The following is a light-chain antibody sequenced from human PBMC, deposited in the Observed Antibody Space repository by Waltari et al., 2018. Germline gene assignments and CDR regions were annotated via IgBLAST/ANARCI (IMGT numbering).Light chain of an antibody. CDR2: DVS. Sequence: ILLTQSPATLSLSPGQRATLPCRATKSVSVYLAWYQQKRGQAPRLLIYDVSNRATGIPDRFSGSGSETDFTLTISSLEPEDFAVYYCQQRNNWPLSFGGGTKVELK. CDR1: KSVSVY. V-gene: IGKV3-11*01. J-gene: IGKJ4*01. CDR3: QQRNNWPLS.